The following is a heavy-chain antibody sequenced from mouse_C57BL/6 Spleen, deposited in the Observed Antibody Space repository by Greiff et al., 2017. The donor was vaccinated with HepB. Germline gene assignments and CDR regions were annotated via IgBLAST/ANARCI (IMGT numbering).Heavy chain of an antibody. CDR1: GFTFTDYY. CDR3: ARYGTLYYDYDGGFAY. Sequence: EVQLVESGGGLVQPGGSLSLSCAASGFTFTDYYMSWVRQPPGKALEWLGFIRNKANGYTTEYSASVKGRFTISRDNSQSILYLQMNALRAEDSATYYCARYGTLYYDYDGGFAYWGQGTLVTVSA. D-gene: IGHD2-4*01. J-gene: IGHJ3*01. V-gene: IGHV7-3*01. CDR2: IRNKANGYTT.